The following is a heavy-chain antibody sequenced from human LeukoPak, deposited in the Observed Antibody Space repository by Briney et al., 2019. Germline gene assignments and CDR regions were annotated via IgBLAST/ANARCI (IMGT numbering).Heavy chain of an antibody. CDR3: ARGPPNWGYDY. D-gene: IGHD7-27*01. V-gene: IGHV1-8*01. CDR2: MSPNSGDT. Sequence: ASVKVSCKASGYTFTSYDFNWVRQATGQRPEWMGWMSPNSGDTGYAQKFQDRVTMTRNTSISIAYMELSSLRSDDTAVYYCARGPPNWGYDYWGPGTLVTVSS. CDR1: GYTFTSYD. J-gene: IGHJ4*02.